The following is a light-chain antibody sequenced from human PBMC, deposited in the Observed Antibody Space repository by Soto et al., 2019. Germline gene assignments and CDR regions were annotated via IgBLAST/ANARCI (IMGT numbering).Light chain of an antibody. CDR2: GNS. V-gene: IGLV1-40*01. CDR1: SSNIGAGYD. Sequence: QAVVTQPPSVSGAPGQRVTISCSGSSSNIGAGYDVHWYQQLPGTAPKLVIYGNSNRPSGVPDRFSGSKSGTSASLAITGLQAEDEADYYCQSHDSSLRGAVFGGGTQLTVL. CDR3: QSHDSSLRGAV. J-gene: IGLJ7*01.